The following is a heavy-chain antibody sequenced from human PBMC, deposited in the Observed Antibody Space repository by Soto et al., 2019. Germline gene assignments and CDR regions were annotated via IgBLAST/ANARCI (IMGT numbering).Heavy chain of an antibody. CDR2: IYYSGST. D-gene: IGHD5-12*01. CDR3: ARYIVATILDAFDI. Sequence: SETLSLTCTVSGGSISSGGYYWSWIRQHPGKGLEWIGYIYYSGSTYYNPSLKSRVTISVDTSKNQFSLKLSSVTAADTAVYYCARYIVATILDAFDIWGQGAMVTVSS. J-gene: IGHJ3*02. V-gene: IGHV4-31*03. CDR1: GGSISSGGYY.